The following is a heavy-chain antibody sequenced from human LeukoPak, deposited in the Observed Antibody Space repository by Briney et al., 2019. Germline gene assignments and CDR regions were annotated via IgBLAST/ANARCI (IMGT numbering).Heavy chain of an antibody. CDR3: ARVQVVVVPAAIHRGAFDI. Sequence: PGGSLRLSCAASGFTFSDYYMSWIRQAPGKGLEWVSYISSSGSTIYYADSVKGRFTISRDNAKNSLYLRMNSLRAEDTAVYYCARVQVVVVPAAIHRGAFDIWGQGTMVTVSS. J-gene: IGHJ3*02. D-gene: IGHD2-2*01. CDR1: GFTFSDYY. CDR2: ISSSGSTI. V-gene: IGHV3-11*01.